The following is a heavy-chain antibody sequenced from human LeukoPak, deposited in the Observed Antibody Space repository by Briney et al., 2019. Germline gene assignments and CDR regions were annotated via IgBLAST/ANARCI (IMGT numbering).Heavy chain of an antibody. Sequence: ASETLSLTCPVSAGSMSNTYWSWIRQPPGKGLEWIGYISYRGDTSYNPSLKSRVTISEDTSKNQFSLKLSSVTAADTAVYFCARQISYSNAWTTIWGQGTMVTVSS. CDR3: ARQISYSNAWTTI. V-gene: IGHV4-59*08. J-gene: IGHJ3*02. CDR1: AGSMSNTY. D-gene: IGHD5-18*01. CDR2: ISYRGDT.